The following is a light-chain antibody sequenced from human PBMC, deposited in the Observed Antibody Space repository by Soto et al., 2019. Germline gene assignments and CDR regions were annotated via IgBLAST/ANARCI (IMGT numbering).Light chain of an antibody. Sequence: EIVMTQSPATLSVSPGERATLSCRASQSISSNLAWYQQKPGQAPRLLIYGASTRATGIPARFSGSGSGTEFTLTISSLQSEDVAVDYCQQYDVWLRTFGQGTKVEIK. J-gene: IGKJ1*01. V-gene: IGKV3-15*01. CDR3: QQYDVWLRT. CDR2: GAS. CDR1: QSISSN.